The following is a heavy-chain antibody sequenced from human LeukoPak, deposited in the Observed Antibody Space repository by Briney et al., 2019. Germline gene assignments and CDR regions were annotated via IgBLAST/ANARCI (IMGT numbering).Heavy chain of an antibody. J-gene: IGHJ4*02. CDR1: GGSVRSGNYY. CDR2: MYTSGST. Sequence: SETLSLTCAVSGGSVRSGNYYWSSIRQPAGKRLEWIARMYTSGSTNYNPSLKSRVTISADTSKNQFSLKLSSVTAADTAVYYCAAMIGYFDYWGQGILVTVSS. D-gene: IGHD3-22*01. V-gene: IGHV4-61*02. CDR3: AAMIGYFDY.